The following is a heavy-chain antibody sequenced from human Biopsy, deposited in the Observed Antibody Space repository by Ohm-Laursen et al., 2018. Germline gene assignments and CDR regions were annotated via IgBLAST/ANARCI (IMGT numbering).Heavy chain of an antibody. CDR1: GYTFTGYY. CDR2: INPNSGGT. J-gene: IGHJ4*02. V-gene: IGHV1-2*02. CDR3: ARGGVDTAMVEN. D-gene: IGHD5-18*01. Sequence: ASVKVSCKSSGYTFTGYYMHWVRQAPGQGLEWMGWINPNSGGTNYAQKFQGRVTVTRDTSISTAYMELSRLRSDDTAVYYCARGGVDTAMVENWGQGTLVTVSS.